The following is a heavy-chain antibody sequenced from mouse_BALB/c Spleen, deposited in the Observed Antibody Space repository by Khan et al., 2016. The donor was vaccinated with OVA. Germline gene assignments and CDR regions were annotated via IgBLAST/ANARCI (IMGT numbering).Heavy chain of an antibody. Sequence: QIQLVQSGPDLKKPGETVKISCKASGYTFTNYGINWVKQAPGKGLKWMGWIYTYTGEPTYADDFKGRFAFSLETAASTAYLQINNLKNEDTARYFGARGGRRAMDYWGQGTSVTVSS. J-gene: IGHJ4*01. CDR2: IYTYTGEP. CDR3: ARGGRRAMDY. V-gene: IGHV9-3-1*01. CDR1: GYTFTNYG. D-gene: IGHD3-3*01.